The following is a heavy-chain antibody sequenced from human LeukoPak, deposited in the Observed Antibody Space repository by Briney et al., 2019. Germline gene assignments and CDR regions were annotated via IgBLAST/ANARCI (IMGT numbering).Heavy chain of an antibody. J-gene: IGHJ4*02. Sequence: GGSLRLSCAASGFNFNAYTMNWVRQAPGKGLEWVSSITGNIRYINYADSVKGRFTISRDDAQNALFLQMDSLRVEDTAVYYCAAGTAADYWGQGTRVTVSS. CDR3: AAGTAADY. D-gene: IGHD6-13*01. V-gene: IGHV3-21*04. CDR2: ITGNIRYI. CDR1: GFNFNAYT.